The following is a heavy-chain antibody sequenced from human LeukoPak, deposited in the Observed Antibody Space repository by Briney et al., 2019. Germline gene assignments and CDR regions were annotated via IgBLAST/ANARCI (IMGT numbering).Heavy chain of an antibody. D-gene: IGHD5-24*01. J-gene: IGHJ5*02. V-gene: IGHV3-21*01. Sequence: GGSLRLSCAASGFTFSSYGMHWVRQAPGKGLEWVSSISSSSSYIYYTDSVKGRFTISRDNAKNSLCLQMNSLRAEDTAVYHCARAPLVLQYRWWFDPWGQGTLVIVSS. CDR3: ARAPLVLQYRWWFDP. CDR2: ISSSSSYI. CDR1: GFTFSSYG.